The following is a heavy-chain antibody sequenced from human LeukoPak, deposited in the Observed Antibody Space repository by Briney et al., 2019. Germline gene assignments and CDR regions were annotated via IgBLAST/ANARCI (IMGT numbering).Heavy chain of an antibody. CDR2: IWYDGSNK. CDR3: ARDSSSGWYTFDY. J-gene: IGHJ4*02. Sequence: PGGSLRLSCAASGFTVSGNYMSWVRQAPGKGLEWVAVIWYDGSNKYYADSVKGRFTISRDNSKNTLYLQMNSLRAEDTAVYYCARDSSSGWYTFDYWGQGTLVTVSS. D-gene: IGHD6-19*01. V-gene: IGHV3-33*08. CDR1: GFTVSGNY.